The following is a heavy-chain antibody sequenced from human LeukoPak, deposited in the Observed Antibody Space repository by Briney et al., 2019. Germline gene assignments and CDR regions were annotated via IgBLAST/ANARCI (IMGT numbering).Heavy chain of an antibody. D-gene: IGHD3-3*01. CDR3: ARHKNHYDLLGY. CDR1: RGSISSYY. CDR2: IYYSGGT. V-gene: IGHV4-59*01. Sequence: SETLSLTCTLARGSISSYYCSWVRQPPGNGLEWVGYIYYSGGTNYNPSLKSRVTISVHTSKNQFSLKLSSVTAADTAVYYCARHKNHYDLLGYWGQGTLVTVSS. J-gene: IGHJ4*02.